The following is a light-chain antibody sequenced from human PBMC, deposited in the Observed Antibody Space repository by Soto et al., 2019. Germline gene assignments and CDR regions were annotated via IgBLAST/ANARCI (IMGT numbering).Light chain of an antibody. Sequence: EIVRTQSPATLSVAPGETATLSCRASQSVSNTLAWYQQKPGQAPRLLIYGASTRATGIPASFSGSGSGTEFIITTISLQSEDFVVYYYQQDRTWSPLTFGGGTKVETK. CDR1: QSVSNT. V-gene: IGKV3-15*01. J-gene: IGKJ4*01. CDR2: GAS. CDR3: QQDRTWSPLT.